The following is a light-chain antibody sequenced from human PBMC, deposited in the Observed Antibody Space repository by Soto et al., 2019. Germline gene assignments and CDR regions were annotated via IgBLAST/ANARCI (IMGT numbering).Light chain of an antibody. V-gene: IGLV2-14*01. J-gene: IGLJ3*02. CDR1: SSDVGAYNY. CDR2: EVA. Sequence: QSALTQPASVSGSPGQSITISCTGTSSDVGAYNYVSWYQHHPGKAPKLIIYEVANRPSGVSIRFSGSRSGYMASLTISGLQAEDEADYYCSSYTTTTSWVFGGGTKLTVL. CDR3: SSYTTTTSWV.